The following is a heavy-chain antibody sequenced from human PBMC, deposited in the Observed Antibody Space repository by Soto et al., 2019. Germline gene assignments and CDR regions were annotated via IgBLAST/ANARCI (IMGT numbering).Heavy chain of an antibody. D-gene: IGHD5-18*01. Sequence: ASVKVSCKASGYTFTGYYMHWVRQAPGQGLEWMGWINPNSGGTNYAQKFQGRVAMTRGTSISTAYMELSRLRSDDTAVYYCARASSYGFYGMDVWGQGTTVTVSS. CDR2: INPNSGGT. CDR3: ARASSYGFYGMDV. V-gene: IGHV1-2*02. J-gene: IGHJ6*02. CDR1: GYTFTGYY.